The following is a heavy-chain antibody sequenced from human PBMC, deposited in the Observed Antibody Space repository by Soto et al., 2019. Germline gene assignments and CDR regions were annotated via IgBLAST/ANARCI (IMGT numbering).Heavy chain of an antibody. Sequence: ASVKVSCKASGYTFSGYSITWVRQAPGQGREGMGRISGYNGNTNYARTRRGRLTLTTDTSTSTAYMELRSLTSDDTAVYYCARDVFCGGAPACPDMDVWGQGTTVTVSS. CDR1: GYTFSGYS. J-gene: IGHJ6*02. D-gene: IGHD2-21*01. CDR2: ISGYNGNT. V-gene: IGHV1-18*04. CDR3: ARDVFCGGAPACPDMDV.